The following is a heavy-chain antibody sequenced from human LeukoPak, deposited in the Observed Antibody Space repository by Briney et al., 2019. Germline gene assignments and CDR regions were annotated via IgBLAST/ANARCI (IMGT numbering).Heavy chain of an antibody. CDR1: GFTFGSCV. CDR2: ISSSDNTV. D-gene: IGHD4-17*01. V-gene: IGHV3-48*03. CDR3: VRDESGDYDFDF. Sequence: GGSLRLSCAASGFTFGSCVMNWVRQAPGKGLEWVSHISSSDNTVRYADSVRGRFTISKDNARNLLYLQMNSLRAEDTAVYYCVRDESGDYDFDFWGQGTLVTVSS. J-gene: IGHJ4*02.